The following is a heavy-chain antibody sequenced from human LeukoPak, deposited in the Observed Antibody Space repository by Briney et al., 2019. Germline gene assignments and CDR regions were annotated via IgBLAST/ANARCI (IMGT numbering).Heavy chain of an antibody. CDR2: IYYSGST. CDR1: GGSISSYY. J-gene: IGHJ6*02. CDR3: ARHLPYSSGWYYDYYYGMDV. Sequence: SETLSLTCTVSGGSISSYYWSWIRQPPGKGLEWIGYIYYSGSTNYNPSLKSRVTISVDTSKNQFSLKLSSVTAADTAVYYCARHLPYSSGWYYDYYYGMDVWGQGTTVTVSS. D-gene: IGHD6-19*01. V-gene: IGHV4-59*08.